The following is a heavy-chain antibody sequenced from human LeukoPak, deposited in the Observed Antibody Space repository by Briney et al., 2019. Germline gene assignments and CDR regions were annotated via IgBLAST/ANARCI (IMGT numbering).Heavy chain of an antibody. D-gene: IGHD3-16*01. CDR2: INSDGRIT. CDR1: GFTFSDYW. Sequence: GGSLRLSCAASGFTFSDYWMHWVRQAPGKGLVGVSRINSDGRITSYADYVKGRFTISRDNAKNTLYLQMNSLRAEGTAVYYCARLRWGGLYYFDSWGQGTLVTVSS. CDR3: ARLRWGGLYYFDS. V-gene: IGHV3-74*01. J-gene: IGHJ4*02.